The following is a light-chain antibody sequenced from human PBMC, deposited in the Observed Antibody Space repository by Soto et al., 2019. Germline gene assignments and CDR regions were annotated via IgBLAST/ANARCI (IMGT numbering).Light chain of an antibody. CDR2: DVS. J-gene: IGKJ4*01. V-gene: IGKV1-5*01. Sequence: DIQMTQSPSTLSASVGDRVTITCRASQSISSWLAWYQQKPGKAPQLLIYDVSNLESGVPSRFSGSGSWTEFTLTISSLQLDDFATYYCQQYTTYSTFGGGTKVESK. CDR3: QQYTTYST. CDR1: QSISSW.